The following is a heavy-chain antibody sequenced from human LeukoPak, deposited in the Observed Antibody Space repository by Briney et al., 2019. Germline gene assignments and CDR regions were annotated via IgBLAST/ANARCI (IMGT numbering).Heavy chain of an antibody. D-gene: IGHD5-18*01. J-gene: IGHJ6*02. Sequence: ASVKVSCKDSGGTFSSYAISWVRQAPGQGLEWMGGIIPIFGTANYAQKFQGRVTITADESTSPAYMVLSSLRSEDTAVYYCASLGVPNTAMSSNYGMDFGGQGTTVTVSS. CDR1: GGTFSSYA. V-gene: IGHV1-69*13. CDR2: IIPIFGTA. CDR3: ASLGVPNTAMSSNYGMDF.